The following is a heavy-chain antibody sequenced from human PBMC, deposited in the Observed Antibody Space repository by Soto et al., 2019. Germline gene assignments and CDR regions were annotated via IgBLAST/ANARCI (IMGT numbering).Heavy chain of an antibody. D-gene: IGHD3-16*01. CDR1: GYSFNMYW. V-gene: IGHV5-51*01. CDR3: ARQQPYMAKINNDAFDL. CDR2: IYPGDSDT. Sequence: GESLKISCKGSGYSFNMYWIAWVRQMPGQGLEWMGIIYPGDSDTTYSSSFQGQATISADKTISTVYLQLSSLKASDTAMYYCARQQPYMAKINNDAFDLWGQGTMVTVSS. J-gene: IGHJ3*01.